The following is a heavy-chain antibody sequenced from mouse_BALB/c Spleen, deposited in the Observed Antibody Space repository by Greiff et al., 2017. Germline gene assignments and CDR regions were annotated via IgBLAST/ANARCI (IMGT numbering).Heavy chain of an antibody. CDR1: GYAFRSYW. V-gene: IGHV1-80*01. D-gene: IGHD1-1*01. J-gene: IGHJ4*01. CDR3: ARRGDYGSVYYAMDY. CDR2: IYPGDGDT. Sequence: VKLVESGAELVRPGSSVKISCKASGYAFRSYWMNWVKQRPGQGLEWIGQIYPGDGDTNYNGKFKGKATLTADKSSSTAYMQLSSLTSEDSAVYFCARRGDYGSVYYAMDYWGQGTSVTVSS.